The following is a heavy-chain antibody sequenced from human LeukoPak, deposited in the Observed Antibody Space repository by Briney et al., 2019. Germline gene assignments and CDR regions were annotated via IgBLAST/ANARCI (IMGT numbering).Heavy chain of an antibody. CDR2: IIPILGIA. D-gene: IGHD2-2*01. CDR3: ARLIVVVPAAIGVQDY. Sequence: SVKVSCKVSGGTFSSYAISWVRQAPGQGLEWMGRIIPILGIANYAQKFQGRVTITADKSTSTAYMELSSLRSEDTAVYYCARLIVVVPAAIGVQDYWGQGTLVTVSS. J-gene: IGHJ4*02. V-gene: IGHV1-69*04. CDR1: GGTFSSYA.